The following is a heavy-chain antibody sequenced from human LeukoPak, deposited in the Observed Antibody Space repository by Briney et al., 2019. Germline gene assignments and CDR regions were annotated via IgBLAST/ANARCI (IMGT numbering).Heavy chain of an antibody. Sequence: GASVKVSCKASGGTFSSYAISWVRQAPGQGLEWMGGIIPIFGTANYAQKFQGRVTITADESTSTAYMELSSLRSEDTAVYYCARGYSSGWYGENFDLWGRGTLVTVSS. D-gene: IGHD6-19*01. V-gene: IGHV1-69*13. J-gene: IGHJ2*01. CDR2: IIPIFGTA. CDR3: ARGYSSGWYGENFDL. CDR1: GGTFSSYA.